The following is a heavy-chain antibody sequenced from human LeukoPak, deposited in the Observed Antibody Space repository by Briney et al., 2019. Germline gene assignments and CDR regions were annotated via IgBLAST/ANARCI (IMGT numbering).Heavy chain of an antibody. CDR1: GYTFTGYY. CDR3: ARGTGYSSGWYGDY. V-gene: IGHV1-2*02. J-gene: IGHJ4*02. Sequence: GASVKVSCKASGYTFTGYYMHWVGQAPGQGVEGMGWINPNSGGTTYAQKFQGRVAMTRDTSISTAYMELSRLRSDDTAVYYCARGTGYSSGWYGDYWGQGTLVTVSS. CDR2: INPNSGGT. D-gene: IGHD6-19*01.